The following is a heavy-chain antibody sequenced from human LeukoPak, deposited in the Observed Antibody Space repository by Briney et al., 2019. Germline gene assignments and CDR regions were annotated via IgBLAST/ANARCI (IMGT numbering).Heavy chain of an antibody. CDR3: VRDGGVSGYDLLDY. D-gene: IGHD5-12*01. Sequence: GGSLRLSCAASGFTFSNYWMTWVRQTPGKGLEWVAVINQDATKEYYMDSVKARFTISRDNAKNSVSLQMNSLRAEDTAVYYCVRDGGVSGYDLLDYWGQGTLVTVSS. J-gene: IGHJ4*02. CDR2: INQDATKE. CDR1: GFTFSNYW. V-gene: IGHV3-7*01.